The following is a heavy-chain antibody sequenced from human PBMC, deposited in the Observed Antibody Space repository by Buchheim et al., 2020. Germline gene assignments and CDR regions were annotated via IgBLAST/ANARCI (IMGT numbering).Heavy chain of an antibody. Sequence: QVQLQESGPGLVKPSQTLSLTCTVSGGSISSGSYYWSWIRQPAGKGLEWIGRIYTSGSTNYNPSLKSRVTISVDTSTNTFSLKLSSVTAADTAVYYCAREVWAVADNYFDYLGQGTL. CDR1: GGSISSGSYY. CDR2: IYTSGST. J-gene: IGHJ4*02. CDR3: AREVWAVADNYFDY. D-gene: IGHD6-19*01. V-gene: IGHV4-61*02.